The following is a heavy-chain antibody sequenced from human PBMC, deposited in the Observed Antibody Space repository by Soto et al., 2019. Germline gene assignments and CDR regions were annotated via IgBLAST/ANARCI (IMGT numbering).Heavy chain of an antibody. Sequence: SETLSLTCTVSGGSISSGGYYWSWIRQHPGKGLEWIGYIYYSGSTYYNPSLKSRVTISVDTSKNQFSLKLSSVTAADTAVYYCARMGRAMVRGFNDYWGQGTLVTVSS. CDR3: ARMGRAMVRGFNDY. D-gene: IGHD3-10*01. CDR2: IYYSGST. CDR1: GGSISSGGYY. V-gene: IGHV4-31*03. J-gene: IGHJ4*02.